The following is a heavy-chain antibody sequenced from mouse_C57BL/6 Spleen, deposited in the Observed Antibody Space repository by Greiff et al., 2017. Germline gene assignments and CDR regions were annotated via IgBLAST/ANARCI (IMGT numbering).Heavy chain of an antibody. J-gene: IGHJ2*01. V-gene: IGHV1-52*01. CDR2: IDPSDSET. CDR3: AREGDWDDFDY. Sequence: QVQLQPPGAELVRPGSSVKLSCKASGYTFTSYWMHWVKQRPIQGLEWIGNIDPSDSETHYNQKFKDKATLTVDKSSSTAYMQLSSLTSEDSAVYYCAREGDWDDFDYWGQGTTLTVSS. CDR1: GYTFTSYW. D-gene: IGHD4-1*01.